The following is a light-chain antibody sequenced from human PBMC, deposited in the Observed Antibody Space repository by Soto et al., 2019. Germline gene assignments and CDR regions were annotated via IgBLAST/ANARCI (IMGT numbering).Light chain of an antibody. CDR2: GAA. CDR3: QQYHSSPA. CDR1: QSVFSS. Sequence: EIVMTQSPATLSVSLGERVTLSCRASQSVFSSLAWYQQKPGQAPRLLIYGAATRPIGIPARFSGSGSGTEFTLTIGRLQSEDFAVYYCQQYHSSPAFGRGTRVEIK. J-gene: IGKJ4*02. V-gene: IGKV3-15*01.